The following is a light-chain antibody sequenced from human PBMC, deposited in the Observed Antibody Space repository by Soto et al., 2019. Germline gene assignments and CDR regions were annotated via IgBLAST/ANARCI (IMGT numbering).Light chain of an antibody. CDR2: GAS. Sequence: EIVLTQSPGTLSLSPGARATLSCRASQRISSSYLAWYQQKPGQAPRLLIYGASGRATGITDRFSGSGSGTDFTLNVSRLEPEDFAVYYCQQYSSSPFTFGGGTKVEIK. V-gene: IGKV3-20*01. J-gene: IGKJ4*01. CDR1: QRISSSY. CDR3: QQYSSSPFT.